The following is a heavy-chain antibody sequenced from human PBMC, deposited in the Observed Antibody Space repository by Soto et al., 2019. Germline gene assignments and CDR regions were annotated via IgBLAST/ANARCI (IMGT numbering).Heavy chain of an antibody. J-gene: IGHJ4*02. CDR2: ITPILGTA. V-gene: IGHV1-69*13. D-gene: IGHD6-6*01. CDR1: GGTFSSYA. Sequence: SVKVSCKASGGTFSSYAISWVRQAPGQGRGWMGGITPILGTANYAQKFQCRVTITAEEPTRTAYMELSSLRSEDTAVYYCERDGSEYSRSGLGSNVDYWGQGTLVTVSS. CDR3: ERDGSEYSRSGLGSNVDY.